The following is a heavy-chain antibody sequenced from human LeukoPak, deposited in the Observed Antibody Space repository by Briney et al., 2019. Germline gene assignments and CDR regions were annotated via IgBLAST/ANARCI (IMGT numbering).Heavy chain of an antibody. CDR2: ISSSSSYI. J-gene: IGHJ5*02. CDR1: GFTFSSYS. D-gene: IGHD4-23*01. CDR3: ARDNSVEDTAWWFDP. Sequence: AGGSLRFSCAASGFTFSSYSMNWVRQAPGKGLEWVSSISSSSSYIYYADSVKGRFTISRDNAKNSLYLQMNSLRAEDTAVYYCARDNSVEDTAWWFDPWGQGTLVTVSS. V-gene: IGHV3-21*01.